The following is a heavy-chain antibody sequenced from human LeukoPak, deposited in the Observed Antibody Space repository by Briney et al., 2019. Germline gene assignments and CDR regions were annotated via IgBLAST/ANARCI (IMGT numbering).Heavy chain of an antibody. CDR1: GFTFSSYA. Sequence: PGGSLRLSRAASGFTFSSYAMSWVRQAPGKGLEWVSAISGSGGSTYYADSVKGRFTISRDNSKNTLSLQMNSLRAEDTAVYYCAITYGDYVLSGAFDIWGQGTMVTVSS. V-gene: IGHV3-23*01. CDR2: ISGSGGST. J-gene: IGHJ3*02. D-gene: IGHD4-17*01. CDR3: AITYGDYVLSGAFDI.